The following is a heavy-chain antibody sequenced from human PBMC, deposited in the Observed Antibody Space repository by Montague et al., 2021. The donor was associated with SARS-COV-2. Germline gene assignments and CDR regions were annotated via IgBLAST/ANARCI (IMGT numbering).Heavy chain of an antibody. D-gene: IGHD3-9*01. CDR3: ARDPNQYDILTGSYRGYYAFDI. Sequence: SLRLSCAASGFTVSSNYMSWVRQAPGKGLEWVSVIYSGGSTNYADSVKGRFTISRDTSKNTLYLQMNSLRAEDTAVYYCARDPNQYDILTGSYRGYYAFDIGGQGTVVTVSA. CDR1: GFTVSSNY. CDR2: IYSGGST. J-gene: IGHJ3*02. V-gene: IGHV3-66*01.